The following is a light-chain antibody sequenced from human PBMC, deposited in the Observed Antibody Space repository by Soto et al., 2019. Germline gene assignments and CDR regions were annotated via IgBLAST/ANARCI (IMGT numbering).Light chain of an antibody. J-gene: IGLJ1*01. Sequence: QSVLTQPASVSGSPGQSITISCTGTSSDVGGYNFVSWYQQHPGKAPKLMIYKVSSRPSGVSNRFSGSKSGDTASLTISGLEADDAADYYCSSDTSTSTLVFGTGTKVTVL. CDR3: SSDTSTSTLV. CDR2: KVS. CDR1: SSDVGGYNF. V-gene: IGLV2-14*01.